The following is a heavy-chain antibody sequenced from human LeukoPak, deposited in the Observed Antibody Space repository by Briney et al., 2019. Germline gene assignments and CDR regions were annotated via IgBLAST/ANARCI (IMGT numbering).Heavy chain of an antibody. CDR3: AQYDSTPLYDY. CDR1: GGSFSGYY. D-gene: IGHD3-22*01. CDR2: INHSGST. V-gene: IGHV4-34*01. Sequence: PSETLSLTCAVYGGSFSGYYWSWIRQPPGKGLEWIGEINHSGSTNYNPSLKSRVTISVDTSKNQFSLKLSSVTAADTAVYYCAQYDSTPLYDYWGRGTLVTVSS. J-gene: IGHJ4*02.